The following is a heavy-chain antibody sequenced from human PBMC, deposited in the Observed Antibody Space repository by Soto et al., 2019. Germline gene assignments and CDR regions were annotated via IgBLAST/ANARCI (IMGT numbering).Heavy chain of an antibody. CDR1: GGSISSGGYY. Sequence: PSETLSLTCTVSGGSISSGGYYWSWIRQHPGKGLEWIGYIYYSGSTYYNPSLKSRVTISVDTSKNQFSLKLSSVTAADTAVYYCARDYYYGSGSYFGYYHHYGMAFWGQGTTVTVAS. CDR2: IYYSGST. D-gene: IGHD3-10*01. CDR3: ARDYYYGSGSYFGYYHHYGMAF. J-gene: IGHJ6*02. V-gene: IGHV4-31*03.